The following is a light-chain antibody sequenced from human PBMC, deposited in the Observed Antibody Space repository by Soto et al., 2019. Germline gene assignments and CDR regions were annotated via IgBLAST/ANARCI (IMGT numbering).Light chain of an antibody. CDR3: QQYDSSPVT. V-gene: IGKV3-20*01. Sequence: ENVLTQSPGTLPLSPGERATLSCRASQSVSSSYLTWYQQKPGQAPRLLIYGASSRATDIPDRFSGSGSGTDFTITISRLEPEDFAVYYCQQYDSSPVTFGQGTKLEIK. CDR2: GAS. CDR1: QSVSSSY. J-gene: IGKJ2*01.